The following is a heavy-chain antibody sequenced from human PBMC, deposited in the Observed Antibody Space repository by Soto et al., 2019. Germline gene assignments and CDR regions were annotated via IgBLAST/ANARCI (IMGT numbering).Heavy chain of an antibody. D-gene: IGHD6-19*01. Sequence: QVQLQESGPGLVRPSGTLSLTCAVSGDSINSNYCWTWVRKPPGKGLEWIAEIYYSGGTSYNPSLKSRVTITMDKSKNQFALNLTSVTAADAAMYYCARDTGWGLGYWGQGTLVTVS. V-gene: IGHV4-4*02. CDR1: GDSINSNYC. CDR2: IYYSGGT. CDR3: ARDTGWGLGY. J-gene: IGHJ4*02.